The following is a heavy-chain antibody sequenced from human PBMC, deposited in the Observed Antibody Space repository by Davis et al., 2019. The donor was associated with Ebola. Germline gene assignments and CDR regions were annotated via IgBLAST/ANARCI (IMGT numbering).Heavy chain of an antibody. J-gene: IGHJ6*03. V-gene: IGHV4-34*01. CDR2: INHSGST. D-gene: IGHD2-8*01. CDR3: ARVKMVYAARSYYYMDV. Sequence: PSETLSLTCAVYGGSFSGYYWSWIRQPPGKGLEWIGEINHSGSTNYNPSLKSRVIISVDTSKNQFSLKLSSVTAADTAVYYCARVKMVYAARSYYYMDVWGKGTTVTVSS. CDR1: GGSFSGYY.